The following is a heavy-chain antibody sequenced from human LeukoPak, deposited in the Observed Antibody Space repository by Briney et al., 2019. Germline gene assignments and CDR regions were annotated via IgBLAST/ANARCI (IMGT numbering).Heavy chain of an antibody. J-gene: IGHJ5*02. Sequence: VASVKVSCKASGYTFSSYDINWVRQATGQGLEWMGWMNTDSGNTGYSQKFQGRVTITRDTSISTAYMELSSLRSDDTAVYYCATVGLDTFDHWGQGTLVTVSS. V-gene: IGHV1-8*03. D-gene: IGHD3/OR15-3a*01. CDR1: GYTFSSYD. CDR2: MNTDSGNT. CDR3: ATVGLDTFDH.